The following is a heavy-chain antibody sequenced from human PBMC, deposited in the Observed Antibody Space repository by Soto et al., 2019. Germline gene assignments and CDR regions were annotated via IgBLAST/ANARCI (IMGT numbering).Heavy chain of an antibody. J-gene: IGHJ6*02. Sequence: EVQLVESGGGLVKPGGSLRLSCAASGFTFSSYSMNWVRQAPGKGLEWVSSISSSSSYIYYADSVQGRFTISRDNAKNSLDLQMNSLRDEDRAVYYCARENGYLDYYYYGMDVWGQGTTVTVSS. CDR2: ISSSSSYI. CDR3: ARENGYLDYYYYGMDV. V-gene: IGHV3-21*01. D-gene: IGHD6-13*01. CDR1: GFTFSSYS.